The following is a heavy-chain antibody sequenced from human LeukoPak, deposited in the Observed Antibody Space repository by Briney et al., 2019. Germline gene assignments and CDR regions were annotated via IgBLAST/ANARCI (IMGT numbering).Heavy chain of an antibody. J-gene: IGHJ4*02. CDR3: ATDGQSSGWYGSDY. D-gene: IGHD6-19*01. Sequence: GGSLRLSCTASGFTFSTYSMNWVRQAPGKGLEWVASITSPVGHIYYADSLKGRITISRDNAKGSLYLQMNSLRGEDTAVYYCATDGQSSGWYGSDYWGQGTLVTVSS. CDR2: ITSPVGHI. V-gene: IGHV3-21*01. CDR1: GFTFSTYS.